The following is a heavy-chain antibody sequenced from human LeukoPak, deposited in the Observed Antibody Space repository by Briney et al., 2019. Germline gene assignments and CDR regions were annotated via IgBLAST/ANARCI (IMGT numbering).Heavy chain of an antibody. Sequence: GGSLRLSCAASGFTFSSYAMHRVRQAPGKGLEWVAVISYDGSNKYYADSVKGRFTISRDNSKNTLYLQMNSLRAEDTAVYYCARDEGVATGYFDYWGQGTLVTVSS. J-gene: IGHJ4*02. CDR1: GFTFSSYA. CDR2: ISYDGSNK. CDR3: ARDEGVATGYFDY. V-gene: IGHV3-30-3*01. D-gene: IGHD5-12*01.